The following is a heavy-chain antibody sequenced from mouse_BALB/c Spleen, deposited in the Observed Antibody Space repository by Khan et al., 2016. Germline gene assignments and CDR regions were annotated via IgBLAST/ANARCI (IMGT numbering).Heavy chain of an antibody. J-gene: IGHJ1*01. CDR3: ARGMVWPHGYFDV. CDR2: TSYSGST. CDR1: GYSITSDYA. Sequence: EVKLEVSGPGLVKPSQSLSLTCTVTGYSITSDYAWNWIRQFPGNKLEWMGYTSYSGSTSYNPSLKSRISITRDTSKNQFFLQLNSVTTEDTATXYCARGMVWPHGYFDVWVAQTAVTVSS. V-gene: IGHV3-2*02. D-gene: IGHD2-1*01.